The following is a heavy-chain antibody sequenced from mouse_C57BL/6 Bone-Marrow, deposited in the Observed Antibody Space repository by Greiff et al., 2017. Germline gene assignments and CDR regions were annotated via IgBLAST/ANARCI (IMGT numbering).Heavy chain of an antibody. Sequence: QVQLQQSGAELARPGASVKMSCKASGYTFTSYTMHWVKQRPGQGLEWIGYINPSSGYTKYNQKFKDKATLTADKSSSTAYMQLSSLTSEDSAVYYCSSYDYDGSEFAYWGQGTLVTVSA. J-gene: IGHJ3*01. CDR3: SSYDYDGSEFAY. CDR1: GYTFTSYT. CDR2: INPSSGYT. V-gene: IGHV1-4*01. D-gene: IGHD2-4*01.